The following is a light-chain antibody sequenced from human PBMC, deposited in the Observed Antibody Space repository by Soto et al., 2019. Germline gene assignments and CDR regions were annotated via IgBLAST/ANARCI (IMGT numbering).Light chain of an antibody. J-gene: IGKJ3*01. V-gene: IGKV1-27*01. CDR3: QKYDSAPFT. CDR2: GAS. CDR1: RGVGNS. Sequence: DIQMTQSPSSLYASVGDRVTITCRASRGVGNSLAWYQQKPGKVPTLLIYGASTLESGVPSRFSGSGSGTFFTLIINSLQPDDVATYYCQKYDSAPFTVGPGSKVNLK.